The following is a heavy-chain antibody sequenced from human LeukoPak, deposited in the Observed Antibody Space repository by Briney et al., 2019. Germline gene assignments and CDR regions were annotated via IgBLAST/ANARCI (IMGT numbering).Heavy chain of an antibody. V-gene: IGHV3-74*01. D-gene: IGHD1-26*01. CDR3: AKWDFG. CDR1: GFTFRNKW. Sequence: GSLRLSCAASGFTFRNKWMHWVRQAPGKGPVWVSRINSDGSITNYADSVKGRFTISRDNAKNTVYLQMNSLRAEDTAVYYCAKWDFGWGQGTLVTVSP. J-gene: IGHJ4*02. CDR2: INSDGSIT.